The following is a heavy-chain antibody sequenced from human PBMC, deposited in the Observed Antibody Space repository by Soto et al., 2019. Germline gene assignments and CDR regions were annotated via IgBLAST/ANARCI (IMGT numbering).Heavy chain of an antibody. J-gene: IGHJ4*02. Sequence: GGSLRLSCAASGFTFSSYGMHWVRQAPGKGLEWVAVISYDGSNKYYADSVKGRFTISRDNSKNTLYLQMNSLRAEDTALYYCAKNGKSSGWYRYFDYWGQGTPVTVSS. CDR1: GFTFSSYG. CDR3: AKNGKSSGWYRYFDY. CDR2: ISYDGSNK. D-gene: IGHD6-19*01. V-gene: IGHV3-30*18.